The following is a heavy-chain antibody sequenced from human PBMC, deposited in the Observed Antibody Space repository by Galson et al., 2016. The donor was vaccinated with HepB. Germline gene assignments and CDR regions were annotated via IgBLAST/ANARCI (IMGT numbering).Heavy chain of an antibody. CDR2: INTHTGNP. CDR3: ARGTLELVRAFDI. D-gene: IGHD1-7*01. V-gene: IGHV7-4-1*02. Sequence: SVKVSCRASGYPFTSHAMNWVRQAPGQGLEWMGWINTHTGNPTYAQGFTGRFVFSLDTAVSTAYLQISSLEAEDVAVYYCARGTLELVRAFDIRGQGTMVTVSS. CDR1: GYPFTSHA. J-gene: IGHJ3*02.